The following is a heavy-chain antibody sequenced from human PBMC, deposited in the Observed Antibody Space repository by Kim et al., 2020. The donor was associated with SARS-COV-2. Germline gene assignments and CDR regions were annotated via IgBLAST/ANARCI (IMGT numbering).Heavy chain of an antibody. J-gene: IGHJ4*02. V-gene: IGHV1-2*02. CDR3: ARIDPLAAAGTGY. CDR2: INPNSGGT. Sequence: ASVKVSCKASGYTFTGYYMHWVRQAPGQGLEWMGWINPNSGGTNYAQKFQGRVTMTRDTSISTAYMELSRLRSDDTAVYYCARIDPLAAAGTGYWGQGTLVTVSS. D-gene: IGHD6-13*01. CDR1: GYTFTGYY.